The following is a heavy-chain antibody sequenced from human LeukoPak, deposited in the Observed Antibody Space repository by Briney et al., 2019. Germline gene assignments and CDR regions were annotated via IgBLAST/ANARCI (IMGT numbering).Heavy chain of an antibody. Sequence: GGSLGLSFLASGFPFNKYDMTGVRPAPGKGLEWVSSILCSGATAFYADSVTGRFTISRDNSNNTLSLQMNSLRVDDTAIYCCARGHGDYYPGNYVAYWGQGAQVTVSS. CDR1: GFPFNKYD. J-gene: IGHJ4*02. V-gene: IGHV3-23*05. D-gene: IGHD4-17*01. CDR2: ILCSGATA. CDR3: ARGHGDYYPGNYVAY.